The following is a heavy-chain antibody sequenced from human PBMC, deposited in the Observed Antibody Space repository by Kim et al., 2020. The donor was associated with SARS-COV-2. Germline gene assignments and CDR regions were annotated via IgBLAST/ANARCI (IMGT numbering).Heavy chain of an antibody. Sequence: ASVKVSCKASGYPFINSAMHWVRQAPGQSLEWMGWINVANGNTKYSQTFQGRVTISRDFSTTTTYMELSSLRSEDTAVYYCARDEIFKGFDHWGQGALVTVSS. CDR3: ARDEIFKGFDH. CDR1: GYPFINSA. CDR2: INVANGNT. J-gene: IGHJ5*02. D-gene: IGHD3-3*01. V-gene: IGHV1-3*01.